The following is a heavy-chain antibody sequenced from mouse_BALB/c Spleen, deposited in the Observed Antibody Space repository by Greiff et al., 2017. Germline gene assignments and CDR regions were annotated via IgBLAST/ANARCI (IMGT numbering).Heavy chain of an antibody. D-gene: IGHD2-14*01. CDR2: ISYDGSN. Sequence: EVKLQESGPGLVKPSQSLSLTCSVTGYSITSGYYWNWIRQFPGNKLEWMGYISYDGSNNYNPSLKNRISITRDTSKNQFFLKLNSVTTEDTATYYCARDQNYRYPFAYWGQGTLVTVSA. V-gene: IGHV3-6*02. J-gene: IGHJ3*01. CDR1: GYSITSGYY. CDR3: ARDQNYRYPFAY.